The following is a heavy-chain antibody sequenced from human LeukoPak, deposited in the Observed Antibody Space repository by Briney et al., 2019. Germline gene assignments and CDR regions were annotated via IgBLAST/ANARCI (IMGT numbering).Heavy chain of an antibody. CDR3: ARDGSYYYDSSGYYYFDY. D-gene: IGHD3-22*01. CDR1: GFTFSSYS. J-gene: IGHJ4*02. CDR2: ISSSSSYI. V-gene: IGHV3-21*04. Sequence: GGSLRLSCAASGFTFSSYSMNWVRQAPGKGLEWVSSISSSSSYIYYADPVKGRFTISRDNAKNSLYLQMNSLRAEDTAVYYCARDGSYYYDSSGYYYFDYWGQGTLVTVSS.